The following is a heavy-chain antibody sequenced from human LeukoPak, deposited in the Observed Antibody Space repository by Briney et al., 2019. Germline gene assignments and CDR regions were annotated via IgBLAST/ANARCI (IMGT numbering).Heavy chain of an antibody. CDR2: ISYDGSNK. D-gene: IGHD6-19*01. J-gene: IGHJ4*02. CDR1: GFTFSSYA. CDR3: AKVGMAVAGDY. V-gene: IGHV3-30*18. Sequence: PGGSLRLSCAASGFTFSSYAMHWVRQAPGKGLEWVAVISYDGSNKYYADSVKGRFTISRDNSKNTLYLQMNSLRAEDTAVYYCAKVGMAVAGDYWGQGTLVTVSS.